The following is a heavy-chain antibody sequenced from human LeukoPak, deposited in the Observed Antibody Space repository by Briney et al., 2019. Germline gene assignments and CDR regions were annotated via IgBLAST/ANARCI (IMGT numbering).Heavy chain of an antibody. V-gene: IGHV4-34*01. D-gene: IGHD1-14*01. CDR2: INHSGST. J-gene: IGHJ4*02. CDR3: ASGFSNLDY. Sequence: PSETLSLTCAVYGGSFSGYYWSWIRQPPGRGLEWIGEINHSGSTNYNPSLKSRVTISVDTSKNQFSLKLSSVTAADTAVYYCASGFSNLDYWGQGTLVTVSS. CDR1: GGSFSGYY.